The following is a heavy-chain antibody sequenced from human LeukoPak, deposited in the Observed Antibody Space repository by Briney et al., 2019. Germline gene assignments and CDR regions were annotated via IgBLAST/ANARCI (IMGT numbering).Heavy chain of an antibody. CDR2: IRSKPNNYAT. Sequence: GGSLRLSCTASESTFSGAAMHWVRQASGKGPEWVGHIRSKPNNYATAYAASVKGRFTISRDDSKNTAYLQMNSLKIEDTAVYYCTRPLGAAAGTYFDPWGQGTLVTVSS. CDR3: TRPLGAAAGTYFDP. CDR1: ESTFSGAA. V-gene: IGHV3-73*01. J-gene: IGHJ5*02. D-gene: IGHD6-13*01.